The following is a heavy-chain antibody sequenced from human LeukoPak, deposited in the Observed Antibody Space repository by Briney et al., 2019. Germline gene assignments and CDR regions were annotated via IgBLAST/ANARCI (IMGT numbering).Heavy chain of an antibody. CDR3: ARDLREWEPNAFDV. CDR1: GFTFSDSG. Sequence: GGSLRLSCTVSGFTFSDSGLSWVRQAPGKGLEWGGFIRSERYGGTTEYAASVKGRLTISRDDSKTIAYLHLNTLKAEDTAVYYCARDLREWEPNAFDVWGQGTMVNVS. V-gene: IGHV3-49*04. CDR2: IRSERYGGTT. D-gene: IGHD1-26*01. J-gene: IGHJ3*01.